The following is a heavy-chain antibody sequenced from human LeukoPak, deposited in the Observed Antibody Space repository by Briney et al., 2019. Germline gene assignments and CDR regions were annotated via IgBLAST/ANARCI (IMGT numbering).Heavy chain of an antibody. CDR1: GGSVTSTNW. CDR2: VHYTGRT. Sequence: SETLSLTCDVSGGSVTSTNWWTWVRQPPGEGLEWIGSVHYTGRTYYNPSLKSRVTISADTSKNQFSLKLNSVTAADTAVYYCSTRGDWGQGTLVTVSS. CDR3: STRGD. V-gene: IGHV4-4*02. J-gene: IGHJ4*02.